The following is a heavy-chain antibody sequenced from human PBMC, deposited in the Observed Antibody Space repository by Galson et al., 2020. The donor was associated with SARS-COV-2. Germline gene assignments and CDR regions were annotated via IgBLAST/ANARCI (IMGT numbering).Heavy chain of an antibody. CDR3: AREMVRGGHSAFDL. J-gene: IGHJ2*01. V-gene: IGHV3-33*01. Sequence: GGSLRLSCAASGFTFSTYGMHWVRQAPGKGLEWVAVIWYDGSNQYFGDSVKGRFTISRDNSKNTLFLQMNTLRAEDTAVYYCAREMVRGGHSAFDLWGRGTLVTVSS. D-gene: IGHD3-10*01. CDR1: GFTFSTYG. CDR2: IWYDGSNQ.